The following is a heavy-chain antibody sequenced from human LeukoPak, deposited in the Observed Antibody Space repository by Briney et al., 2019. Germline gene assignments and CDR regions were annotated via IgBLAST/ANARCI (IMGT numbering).Heavy chain of an antibody. CDR3: AREDVDTAQTDY. Sequence: GGSLRLSCAASGFTFSSYSMNWVRQAPGKWLEWVSSISSSSSYIYYADSVKGRFTISRDNAKNSLYLQMNSLRAEDTAVYYCAREDVDTAQTDYWGQGTLVTVSS. CDR1: GFTFSSYS. J-gene: IGHJ4*02. V-gene: IGHV3-21*01. D-gene: IGHD5-18*01. CDR2: ISSSSSYI.